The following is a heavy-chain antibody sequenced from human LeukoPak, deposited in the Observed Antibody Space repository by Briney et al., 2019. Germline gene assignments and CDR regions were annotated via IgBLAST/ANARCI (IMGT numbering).Heavy chain of an antibody. V-gene: IGHV4-59*01. CDR3: ARTNYMGYFDY. Sequence: PSETLSLTCTVSGGSISSYYWSWIRQPPGKGLEWIGYIYYSGSTNYNPSLKSRVTISVDTSKNQFSPKLSSVTAADTAVYYCARTNYMGYFDYWGQGTLVTVSS. CDR2: IYYSGST. D-gene: IGHD1-7*01. J-gene: IGHJ4*02. CDR1: GGSISSYY.